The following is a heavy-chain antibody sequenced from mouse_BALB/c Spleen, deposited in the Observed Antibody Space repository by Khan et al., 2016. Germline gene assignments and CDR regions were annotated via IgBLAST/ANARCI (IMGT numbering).Heavy chain of an antibody. J-gene: IGHJ4*01. CDR3: AREGDYSYAMDY. CDR1: GYSITSDYA. Sequence: EVQLQESGPGLVKPSQSLSLTCTVTGYSITSDYAWNWIRQFPGNKLEWMGYISYSGSTSYNPTLKSRISITRDTSTNQSFLQLNSVTTEDTATYYCAREGDYSYAMDYWGQGTSVTVSS. D-gene: IGHD1-1*01. CDR2: ISYSGST. V-gene: IGHV3-2*02.